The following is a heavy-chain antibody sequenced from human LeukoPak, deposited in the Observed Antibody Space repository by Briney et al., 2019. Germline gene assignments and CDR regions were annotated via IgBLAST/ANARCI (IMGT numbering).Heavy chain of an antibody. CDR3: VKPAGTGRCFVP. Sequence: GESLKIACKASGYSFTSYWIGWVRQMPGKGLEWMGIIYPGDSDIRYSPSFEGQVSISADTSMNTAYLHWSSLKASDTAMYFCVKPAGTGRCFVPWVQGTLVTVSS. J-gene: IGHJ5*02. V-gene: IGHV5-51*01. CDR1: GYSFTSYW. D-gene: IGHD2-8*02. CDR2: IYPGDSDI.